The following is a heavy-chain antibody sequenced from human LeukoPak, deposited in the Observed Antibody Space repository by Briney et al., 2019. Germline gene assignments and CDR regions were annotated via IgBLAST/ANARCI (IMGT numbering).Heavy chain of an antibody. Sequence: GSLXLSCAASGFTFGDYGMSWVRQAPGKGLEWVSGLNWDGGTTGHADSVKGRFTISRDNAKNSLYLQMNSLRAEDTALYYCARAQTYGDYRLLLDYWGQGTLVTVSS. D-gene: IGHD4-17*01. CDR2: LNWDGGTT. V-gene: IGHV3-20*04. CDR1: GFTFGDYG. J-gene: IGHJ4*02. CDR3: ARAQTYGDYRLLLDY.